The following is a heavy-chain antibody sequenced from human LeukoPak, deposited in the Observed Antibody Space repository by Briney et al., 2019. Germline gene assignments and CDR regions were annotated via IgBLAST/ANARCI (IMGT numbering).Heavy chain of an antibody. CDR3: ARDWEGYDSSAYYNYFDY. CDR2: IYYSGST. V-gene: IGHV4-61*01. J-gene: IGHJ4*02. D-gene: IGHD3-22*01. CDR1: GGSVNSGSYY. Sequence: SETLSLTCTVSGGSVNSGSYYWNWIRQPPGKGLEWIGYIYYSGSTNSNPSLKSRVTISVDTSKNQFSLKLSSLTAADTAVYYCARDWEGYDSSAYYNYFDYWGQGTLVTVSS.